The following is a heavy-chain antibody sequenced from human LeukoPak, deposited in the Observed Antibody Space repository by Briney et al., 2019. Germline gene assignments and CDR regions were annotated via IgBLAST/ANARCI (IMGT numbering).Heavy chain of an antibody. CDR3: AKDEITFGGVVVLGPPYDY. Sequence: GGSLRLSCAASGFTFSSYGMHWVRQAPGKGLEWVAVISCDGSNKYYADSVKGRFTISRDNSKNTLYLQMNSLRAEDTAVYYCAKDEITFGGVVVLGPPYDYWGQGTLVTVSP. J-gene: IGHJ4*02. D-gene: IGHD3-16*02. CDR2: ISCDGSNK. CDR1: GFTFSSYG. V-gene: IGHV3-30*18.